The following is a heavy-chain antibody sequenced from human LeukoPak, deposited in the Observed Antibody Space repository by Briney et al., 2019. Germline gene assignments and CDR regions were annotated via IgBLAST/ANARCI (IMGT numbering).Heavy chain of an antibody. CDR1: GFTVSSNY. CDR2: IYSGGST. Sequence: PGGSLRLSCAASGFTVSSNYMSWVRQAPGKGLEWDSVIYSGGSTYYADPVKGRFTISRDNPKNTLYLQMNSLRDEDTAVYYCASISVTMIVPAGDYWGQGTLVTVSS. J-gene: IGHJ4*02. D-gene: IGHD3-22*01. CDR3: ASISVTMIVPAGDY. V-gene: IGHV3-66*01.